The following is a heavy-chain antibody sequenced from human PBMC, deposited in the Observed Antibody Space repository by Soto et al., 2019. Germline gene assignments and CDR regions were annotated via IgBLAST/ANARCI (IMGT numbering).Heavy chain of an antibody. CDR3: ARLFCSTTTCDSWFDP. V-gene: IGHV5-10-1*01. CDR2: IDPRDSYV. D-gene: IGHD2-2*01. Sequence: GESLKISCTGFGYTFTTFWVNWVRQMPGKGLEWMGRIDPRDSYVNYSPSFQGHVTISVDKSISTAYLQWGSLKASDTAMYYCARLFCSTTTCDSWFDPWGQGTLVTVSS. J-gene: IGHJ5*02. CDR1: GYTFTTFW.